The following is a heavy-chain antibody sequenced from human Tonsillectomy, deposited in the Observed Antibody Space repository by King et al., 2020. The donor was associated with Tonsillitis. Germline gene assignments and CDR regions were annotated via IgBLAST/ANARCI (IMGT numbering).Heavy chain of an antibody. Sequence: QLVQSGAEVKKPGASVKVSCKASGYTFTGYYMHWVQQAPGQGLEWMGWINPNSGGTNYAQKFQGRVTMTRDTSISTAYMELSRLRSDDTAVYYCARVRYLLGGSYYYWGQGTLVTVSS. CDR1: GYTFTGYY. D-gene: IGHD1-26*01. J-gene: IGHJ4*02. CDR3: ARVRYLLGGSYYY. CDR2: INPNSGGT. V-gene: IGHV1-2*02.